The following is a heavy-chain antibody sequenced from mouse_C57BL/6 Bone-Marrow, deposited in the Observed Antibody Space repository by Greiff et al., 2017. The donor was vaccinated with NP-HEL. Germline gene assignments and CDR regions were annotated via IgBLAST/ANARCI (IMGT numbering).Heavy chain of an antibody. Sequence: VQLQQSGAELVRPGASVTLSCKASGYTSTDYEMHWVKQTPVHGLEWIGAIDPETGGTAYNQKFKGKAILTADKSSSTAYMELRSLTSEDSAVYYCTREGYDGYYVYFDYWGQGTTLTVSS. V-gene: IGHV1-15*01. D-gene: IGHD2-3*01. CDR2: IDPETGGT. J-gene: IGHJ2*01. CDR1: GYTSTDYE. CDR3: TREGYDGYYVYFDY.